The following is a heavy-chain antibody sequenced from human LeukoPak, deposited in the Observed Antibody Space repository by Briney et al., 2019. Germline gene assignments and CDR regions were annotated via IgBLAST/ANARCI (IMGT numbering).Heavy chain of an antibody. J-gene: IGHJ3*02. D-gene: IGHD1-26*01. V-gene: IGHV3-30-3*01. CDR3: ARDSRALAAFDI. CDR2: ISYDGSNK. CDR1: GFTFSSYA. Sequence: GGSLRLSCAASGFTFSSYAMHWVRQAPGKGLEWVAVISYDGSNKYYADSMKGRFTISRDNSKNTLYLQMNSLRAEDTAVYYCARDSRALAAFDIWGQGTMVTVSS.